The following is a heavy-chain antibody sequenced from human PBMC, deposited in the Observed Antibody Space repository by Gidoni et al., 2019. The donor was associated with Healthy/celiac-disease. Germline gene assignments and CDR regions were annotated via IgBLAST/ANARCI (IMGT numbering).Heavy chain of an antibody. Sequence: QVQLVESGGGVVQPGSSLRLSCAASGFTFSSYGMHCDRQVQGKGLEGVAVISDDGSNKYYADSVKGRFTISRDNSKNTLYLQMNSLRAEDTAVYYCAKDPYGYSSGWYAGVPNYFDYWGQGTLVTVSS. V-gene: IGHV3-30*18. J-gene: IGHJ4*02. CDR2: ISDDGSNK. D-gene: IGHD6-19*01. CDR3: AKDPYGYSSGWYAGVPNYFDY. CDR1: GFTFSSYG.